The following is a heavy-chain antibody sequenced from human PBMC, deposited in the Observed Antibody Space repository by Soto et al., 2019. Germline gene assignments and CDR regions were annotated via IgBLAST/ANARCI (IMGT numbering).Heavy chain of an antibody. CDR2: INAGNSDT. D-gene: IGHD3-22*01. V-gene: IGHV1-3*01. J-gene: IGHJ4*02. CDR1: GYTFTSYA. Sequence: ASVKVSCKASGYTFTSYAMHWVRQAPGQRLEWMGWINAGNSDTKYSQKFQGRVTISSDTSASTAYMELSSLRSEDTAVYYCARNISMVVVAPGYGDKGTLVTGS. CDR3: ARNISMVVVAPGY.